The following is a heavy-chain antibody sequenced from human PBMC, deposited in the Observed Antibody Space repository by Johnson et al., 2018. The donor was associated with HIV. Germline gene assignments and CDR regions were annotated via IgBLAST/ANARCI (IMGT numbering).Heavy chain of an antibody. J-gene: IGHJ3*02. CDR1: GLIFSRSW. V-gene: IGHV3-74*01. D-gene: IGHD7-27*01. CDR2: PHSDGSST. CDR3: AKSTRGNWGSCFDI. Sequence: VQLVESGGGLVQPGGSLRLSCAASGLIFSRSWMHWVRQAPGKGLVWVSRPHSDGSSTTYADSVTGRFDISRDNSKNSLYLHMNSLRAEDTAVYYCAKSTRGNWGSCFDIWGQGTMVTVSS.